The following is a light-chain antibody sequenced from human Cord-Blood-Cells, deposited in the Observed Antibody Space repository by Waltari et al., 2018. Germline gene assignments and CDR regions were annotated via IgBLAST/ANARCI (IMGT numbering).Light chain of an antibody. CDR2: GAS. J-gene: IGKJ4*01. Sequence: EIVMTQSPATLSVSPGERATLSCRPTQSGSSNLAWYQQKPGQAPRLLIYGASTTAHGIPARFSGSGSGTEFTLTISSLQSEDFAVYYCQQYNNWPPLTFGGGTKVEIK. CDR3: QQYNNWPPLT. V-gene: IGKV3-15*01. CDR1: QSGSSN.